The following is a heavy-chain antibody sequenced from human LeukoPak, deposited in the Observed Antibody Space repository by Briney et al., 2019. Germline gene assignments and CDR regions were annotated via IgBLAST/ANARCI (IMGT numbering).Heavy chain of an antibody. CDR2: ISAYNGNT. V-gene: IGHV1-18*01. CDR3: ARGYRTYYYYYMDV. D-gene: IGHD1-26*01. CDR1: GYTFTSYG. Sequence: ASVKVSCKASGYTFTSYGISWVRQAPRQGLEWMGWISAYNGNTNYAQKLQGRVTMTTDTSTSTAYMELRSLRSDDTAVYYCARGYRTYYYYYMDVWGKGTTVTVSS. J-gene: IGHJ6*03.